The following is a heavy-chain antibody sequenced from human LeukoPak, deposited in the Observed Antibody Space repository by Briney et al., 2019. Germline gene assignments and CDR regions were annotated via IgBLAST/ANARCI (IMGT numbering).Heavy chain of an antibody. Sequence: GESLKISCKCSGYSFSSYCIGWVRQMPGKGLEWMGIISPGDSATRYSPSFQGQVTISADTSISTAYLQWSILTASDTAMYYCARREGYDSTTFDYWGQGTLVTVSS. D-gene: IGHD5-12*01. CDR2: ISPGDSAT. V-gene: IGHV5-51*01. J-gene: IGHJ4*02. CDR3: ARREGYDSTTFDY. CDR1: GYSFSSYC.